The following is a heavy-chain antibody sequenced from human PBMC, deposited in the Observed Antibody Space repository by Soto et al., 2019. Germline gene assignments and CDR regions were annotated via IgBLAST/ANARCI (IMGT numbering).Heavy chain of an antibody. CDR2: IYSGGST. CDR3: ARGGRAWLQSFDY. Sequence: EVQLVESGGGLIQPGGSLRLSCAASGFTVSSNYMSWVRQAPGKGLEWVSVIYSGGSTYYADSVKGRFTISRDNSKNTLYLQMNSLRAEDTAVYYCARGGRAWLQSFDYWGQGTLVTVSS. CDR1: GFTVSSNY. D-gene: IGHD5-12*01. J-gene: IGHJ4*02. V-gene: IGHV3-53*01.